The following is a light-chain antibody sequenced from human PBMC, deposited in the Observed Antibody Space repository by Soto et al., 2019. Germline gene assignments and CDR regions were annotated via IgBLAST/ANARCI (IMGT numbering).Light chain of an antibody. CDR1: QSVSSK. V-gene: IGKV3-15*01. Sequence: EIVLTQSPGTLSVSPGERATISCRASQSVSSKLAWYQQKPGQAPRLLFYGASTGATGIPARFSGSGSETEFTLSISSLQSEDFAVYYCQQYNNWPGTFGQGTKVDIK. CDR2: GAS. CDR3: QQYNNWPGT. J-gene: IGKJ1*01.